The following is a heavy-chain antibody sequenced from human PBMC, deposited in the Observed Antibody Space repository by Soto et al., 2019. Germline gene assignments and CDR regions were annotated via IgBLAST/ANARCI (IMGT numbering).Heavy chain of an antibody. CDR3: AREGPPDIAWFDP. CDR2: GSA. CDR1: GGTFSIYT. D-gene: IGHD2-15*01. V-gene: IGHV1-69*01. Sequence: QVQLVQSGAEVKQPGSSVKVSCKASGGTFSIYTISWVRQAPGQGLEWMGGSANSAQKFQGRLTVTADESTSTVYLELSSLTSEDTAVYYCAREGPPDIAWFDPWGQGTLVSVSS. J-gene: IGHJ5*02.